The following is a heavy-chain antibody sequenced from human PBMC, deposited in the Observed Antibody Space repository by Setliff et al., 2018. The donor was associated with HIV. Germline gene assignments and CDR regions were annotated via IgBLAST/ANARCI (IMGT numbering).Heavy chain of an antibody. CDR1: GYTFTSYD. CDR2: MNPNSGNT. CDR3: ARGPLYGYDRGYFDY. J-gene: IGHJ4*02. Sequence: ASVKVSCKASGYTFTSYDINWVRQATGQGLEWMGWMNPNSGNTAYAQKFQDRVTITADESTRTAYMELSNLRSEDTALYYCARGPLYGYDRGYFDYWGQGTLVTVSS. D-gene: IGHD5-12*01. V-gene: IGHV1-8*03.